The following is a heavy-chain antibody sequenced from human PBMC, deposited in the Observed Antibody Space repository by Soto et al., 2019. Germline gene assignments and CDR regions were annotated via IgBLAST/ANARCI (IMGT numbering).Heavy chain of an antibody. J-gene: IGHJ6*02. D-gene: IGHD3-3*01. CDR2: IYWDDNK. Sequence: QITLKESGPTLVKPTQTLTLTCAFSGLSLTTNGLSVGWVRQPPGKALEWLALIYWDDNKRYSPSLKSRLTTPRDTSKNQAVLTMTNMDPVDKATYYCAHSSTDLNHAMDVWGQGTTVSVSS. CDR3: AHSSTDLNHAMDV. CDR1: GLSLTTNGLS. V-gene: IGHV2-5*02.